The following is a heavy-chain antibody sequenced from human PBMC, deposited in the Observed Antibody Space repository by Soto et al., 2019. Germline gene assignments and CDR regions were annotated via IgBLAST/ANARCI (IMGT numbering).Heavy chain of an antibody. CDR1: GFTFGDYA. CDR2: IRSKAYGGTT. Sequence: PGGSLRLSCTASGFTFGDYAMSWVRQAPGKGLEWVGFIRSKAYGGTTEYAASVKGRFTISRDDSKSIAYLQMNSLKTEDTAVYYCTREGYDFWSGYSPSPLDVWGQGTTVTVSS. CDR3: TREGYDFWSGYSPSPLDV. D-gene: IGHD3-3*01. J-gene: IGHJ6*02. V-gene: IGHV3-49*04.